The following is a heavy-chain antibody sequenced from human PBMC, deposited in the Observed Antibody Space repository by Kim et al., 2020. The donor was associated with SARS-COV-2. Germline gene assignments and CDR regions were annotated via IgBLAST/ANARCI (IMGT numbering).Heavy chain of an antibody. V-gene: IGHV3-23*01. D-gene: IGHD3-10*01. CDR3: AKLPQLLWFGEGRSGGMDV. J-gene: IGHJ6*02. Sequence: GRFTISRDNSKNTLYLQMISLRAEDTAVYYCAKLPQLLWFGEGRSGGMDVWGQGTTVTVSS.